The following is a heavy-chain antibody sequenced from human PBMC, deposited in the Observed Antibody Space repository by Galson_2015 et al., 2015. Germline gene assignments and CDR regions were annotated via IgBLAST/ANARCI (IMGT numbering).Heavy chain of an antibody. CDR1: GLTFRSYG. J-gene: IGHJ4*02. D-gene: IGHD6-6*01. Sequence: SLRLSCATSGLTFRSYGMQWVRQAPGKGLEWVSVIYSGGSTYYADSVKGRFTISRDNSKNTLYLQMNSLRAEDTAVYYCTRGSPKGHDYGGQGTLVPVSS. CDR3: TRGSPKGHDY. CDR2: IYSGGST. V-gene: IGHV3-NL1*01.